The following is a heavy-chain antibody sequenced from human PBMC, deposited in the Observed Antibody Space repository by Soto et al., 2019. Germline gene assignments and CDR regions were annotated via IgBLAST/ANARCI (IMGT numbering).Heavy chain of an antibody. CDR3: VRDARRTSSCPIGGHYSPYGMDV. Sequence: TLSLTCTFSGGSISSGDHYWAWIRQLPGKGLEWIGYIYYSGSTYYNPSLKSRVTMSVDTSKKQFSLILNSVTAADTAVYYRVRDARRTSSCPIGGHYSPYGMDVWGQGSPVPVSS. J-gene: IGHJ6*02. CDR1: GGSISSGDHY. D-gene: IGHD6-6*01. V-gene: IGHV4-31*03. CDR2: IYYSGST.